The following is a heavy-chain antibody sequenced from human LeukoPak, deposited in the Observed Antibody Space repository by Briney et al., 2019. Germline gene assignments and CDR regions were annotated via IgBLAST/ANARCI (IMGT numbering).Heavy chain of an antibody. CDR1: GFTFSSYG. Sequence: GGSLRLSCAASGFTFSSYGMHWVRQAPGKGLEWVAVISYDGSNKYYADSVKGRFTISRDNSKNTLYLQMNSLRAEDTAVYYCAKDRNFDYWGQGTPVTVSS. CDR3: AKDRNFDY. V-gene: IGHV3-30*18. J-gene: IGHJ4*02. CDR2: ISYDGSNK.